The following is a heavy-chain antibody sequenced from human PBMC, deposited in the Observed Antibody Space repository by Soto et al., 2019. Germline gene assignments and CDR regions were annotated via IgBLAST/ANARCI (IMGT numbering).Heavy chain of an antibody. CDR3: ALGSWSGETFDI. V-gene: IGHV1-69*02. CDR1: GGTFNVYT. Sequence: QVQLVQSGAEVKKPGSSVKVSCKASGGTFNVYTIIWVRQAPGQGLEWMGRIIPMLAITNYAQRFQGRVTLTADTSTTTAYMELSSLTSEDTAVYYCALGSWSGETFDIWGQWTLVTFSS. J-gene: IGHJ3*02. D-gene: IGHD6-13*01. CDR2: IIPMLAIT.